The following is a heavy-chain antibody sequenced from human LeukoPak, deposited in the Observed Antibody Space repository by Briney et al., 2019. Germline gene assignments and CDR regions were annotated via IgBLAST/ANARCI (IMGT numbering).Heavy chain of an antibody. D-gene: IGHD3-10*02. CDR1: GGSFSGYY. J-gene: IGHJ4*02. CDR2: INHSGST. Sequence: PETLSLTCAVYGGSFSGYYWSCIRQPPGKGLEWIGEINHSGSTNYNPSLKSRVTISVDTSRNQFSLKLSSVTAADTAVYYCARPLLVGVRGNFDYWGQGTLVTVSS. CDR3: ARPLLVGVRGNFDY. V-gene: IGHV4-34*01.